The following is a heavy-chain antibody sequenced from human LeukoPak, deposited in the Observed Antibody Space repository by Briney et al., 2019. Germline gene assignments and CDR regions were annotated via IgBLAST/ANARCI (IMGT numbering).Heavy chain of an antibody. Sequence: SDTLSLTCTVSGGSTTTYFWSWIRQPPGEGLECIGYIYYTGNTNYSPSLRNRVTISVDTSKNQFSLKLNSVTAADTALYFCAGARGGAYGFAFDSWGQGTLVTVSS. D-gene: IGHD3-10*01. CDR1: GGSTTTYF. CDR2: IYYTGNT. V-gene: IGHV4-59*07. J-gene: IGHJ4*02. CDR3: AGARGGAYGFAFDS.